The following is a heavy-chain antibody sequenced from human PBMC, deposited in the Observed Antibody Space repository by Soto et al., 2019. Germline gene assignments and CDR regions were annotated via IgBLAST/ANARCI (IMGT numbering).Heavy chain of an antibody. Sequence: ASVKVSRKASGYTYSNYGISWLRQAPGQGLEWMGWISPYNGNRNYVEKFHGRVTMTTDTSTNTAYMELRSLRSDDTAVYYCARRYGDPSSASGFDYWGQGTLVTVSS. D-gene: IGHD4-17*01. CDR1: GYTYSNYG. CDR3: ARRYGDPSSASGFDY. V-gene: IGHV1-18*01. CDR2: ISPYNGNR. J-gene: IGHJ4*02.